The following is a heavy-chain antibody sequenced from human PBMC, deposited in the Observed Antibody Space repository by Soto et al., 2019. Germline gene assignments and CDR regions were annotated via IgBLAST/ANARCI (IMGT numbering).Heavy chain of an antibody. CDR2: ITAEETTI. D-gene: IGHD4-17*01. CDR3: GTGAYGDHFDS. J-gene: IGHJ4*02. CDR1: YR. Sequence: YRIHRARQATGQGRVWFSRITAEETTISYADSVRGRFTISSDNARDTVFLQMNSLGVEDPAVYYCGTGAYGDHFDSWRRGPL. V-gene: IGHV3-74*01.